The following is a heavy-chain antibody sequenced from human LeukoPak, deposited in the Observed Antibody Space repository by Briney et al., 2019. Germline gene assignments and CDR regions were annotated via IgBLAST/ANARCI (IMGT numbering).Heavy chain of an antibody. CDR3: ARLGDGYNSPSPYNWFDP. Sequence: ASETLSLTCTVSGGSISSSSYYWGWIRQPPGKGLEWIGSIYYSGSTYYNPSLKSRVTISVDTSKNQFSLKLSSVTAADTAVYYCARLGDGYNSPSPYNWFDPWGQGTLVTVSS. J-gene: IGHJ5*02. D-gene: IGHD5-24*01. CDR2: IYYSGST. CDR1: GGSISSSSYY. V-gene: IGHV4-39*01.